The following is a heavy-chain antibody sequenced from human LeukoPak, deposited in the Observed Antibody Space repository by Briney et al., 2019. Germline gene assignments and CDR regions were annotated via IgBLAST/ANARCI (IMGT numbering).Heavy chain of an antibody. J-gene: IGHJ6*03. Sequence: ASVKVSCKASGYTFTSYDINWVRQATGQGLEWMGWMNPNSGNTGYAQKFQGRVTITRNTSISTAYMELSSLRSEDTAVYYCARGIGTIWGYYYYYMDVWGKGTTVTVSS. CDR2: MNPNSGNT. D-gene: IGHD1-1*01. V-gene: IGHV1-8*03. CDR1: GYTFTSYD. CDR3: ARGIGTIWGYYYYYMDV.